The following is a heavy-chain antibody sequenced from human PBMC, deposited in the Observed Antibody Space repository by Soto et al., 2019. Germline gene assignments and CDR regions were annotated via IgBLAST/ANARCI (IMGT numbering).Heavy chain of an antibody. CDR2: IIPVFGRP. J-gene: IGHJ1*01. D-gene: IGHD5-12*01. Sequence: SVKVSCKASGGSFSSFGISWVRQAPGQGLEWMGGIIPVFGRPNYAQRFRGRLTITADESTNTVYLELIDLRSEDTAVYYCAREGSGYNLWGQGTQVTVSS. CDR1: GGSFSSFG. V-gene: IGHV1-69*13. CDR3: AREGSGYNL.